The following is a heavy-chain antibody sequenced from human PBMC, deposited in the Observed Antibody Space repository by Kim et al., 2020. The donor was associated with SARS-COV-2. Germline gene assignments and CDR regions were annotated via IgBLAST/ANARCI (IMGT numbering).Heavy chain of an antibody. CDR3: ATGDCSSTSCYDY. V-gene: IGHV1-24*01. Sequence: YAQTYQGRVTMTEDTSTDTAYMELSSMRSEDTAVYYCATGDCSSTSCYDYWGQGTLVTVSS. D-gene: IGHD2-2*01. J-gene: IGHJ4*02.